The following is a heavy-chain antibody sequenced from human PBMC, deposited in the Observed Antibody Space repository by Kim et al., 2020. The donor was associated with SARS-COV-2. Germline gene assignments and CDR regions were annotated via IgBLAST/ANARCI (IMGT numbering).Heavy chain of an antibody. CDR1: GFTFSSYA. CDR2: ISYDGSNK. V-gene: IGHV3-30-3*01. Sequence: GGSLRLSCAASGFTFSSYAMHWVRQAPGKGLEWVAVISYDGSNKYYADSVKGRFTISRDNSKNTLYLQMNSLRAEDTAVYYCARDPYGDLAGGILDYWGQGTLVTVSS. J-gene: IGHJ4*02. CDR3: ARDPYGDLAGGILDY. D-gene: IGHD4-17*01.